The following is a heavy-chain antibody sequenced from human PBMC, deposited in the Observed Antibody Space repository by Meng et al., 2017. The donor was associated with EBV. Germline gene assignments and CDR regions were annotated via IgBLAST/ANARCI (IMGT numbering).Heavy chain of an antibody. CDR2: INPNSGGT. J-gene: IGHJ4*02. Sequence: QGQRVQSGAEVNKPGPSVKVSCKASGYTLTGYYMHWVGQAPGQGLEWMGRINPNSGGTNYAQKFQGRVTMTRDTSISTAYMELSRLRSDDTAVYYCARVGIAVAGTGDYWGQGTLVTVSS. CDR1: GYTLTGYY. V-gene: IGHV1-2*06. CDR3: ARVGIAVAGTGDY. D-gene: IGHD6-19*01.